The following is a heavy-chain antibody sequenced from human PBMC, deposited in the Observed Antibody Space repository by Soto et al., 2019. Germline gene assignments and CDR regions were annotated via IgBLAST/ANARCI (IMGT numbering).Heavy chain of an antibody. CDR2: IYYSGST. CDR1: GGSISSNY. CDR3: AREGDSGWEDYYGMDV. J-gene: IGHJ6*02. Sequence: SETLSLTCTVSGGSISSNYWSWIRQPPGKGLEWIGYIYYSGSTNYDPSLKSRVTISVDTSKNQFSLKLSSVTAADTAVYYCAREGDSGWEDYYGMDVWGRGTTVTVSS. V-gene: IGHV4-59*01. D-gene: IGHD6-19*01.